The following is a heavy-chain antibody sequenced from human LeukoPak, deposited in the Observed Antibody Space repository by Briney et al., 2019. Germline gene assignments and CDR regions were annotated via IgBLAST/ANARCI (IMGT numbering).Heavy chain of an antibody. J-gene: IGHJ5*02. V-gene: IGHV3-53*01. D-gene: IGHD6-19*01. CDR1: GVIVSRNF. Sequence: GGSVRLPCAASGVIVSRNFMSWVRQAPEKGLQWVAIMYAGGTTDYSDSVRGRFHISRDSSNNTLSLQINSLRAEDTAVYYCARGSGSGWPLDRWGQGALVTVSS. CDR2: MYAGGTT. CDR3: ARGSGSGWPLDR.